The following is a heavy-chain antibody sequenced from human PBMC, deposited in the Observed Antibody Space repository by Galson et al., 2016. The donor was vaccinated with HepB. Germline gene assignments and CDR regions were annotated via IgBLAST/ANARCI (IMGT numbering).Heavy chain of an antibody. Sequence: SLRLSCAASGFTFSSYAMTWVRQAPGKGLEWISYISSSSNSMYYADSVKGRFTISRDNSKSTLYLQMNSLRVEDTAMYYCARDSPIWDWGQGTLVTVSS. J-gene: IGHJ4*02. V-gene: IGHV3-48*01. CDR1: GFTFSSYA. CDR2: ISSSSNSM. D-gene: IGHD3-9*01. CDR3: ARDSPIWD.